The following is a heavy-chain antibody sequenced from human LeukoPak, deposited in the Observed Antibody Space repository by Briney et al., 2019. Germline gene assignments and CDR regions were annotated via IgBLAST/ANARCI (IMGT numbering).Heavy chain of an antibody. CDR1: GGSISSYY. V-gene: IGHV4-59*12. D-gene: IGHD4-17*01. CDR3: ARTEHYGGKANYFDY. Sequence: SETLSLTCTVSGGSISSYYWSWIRQPPGKGLEWIGYIYYSGSTYYNPSLKSRVTISVDTSKNQFSLKLSSVTAADTAVYYCARTEHYGGKANYFDYWGQGTLVTVSS. J-gene: IGHJ4*02. CDR2: IYYSGST.